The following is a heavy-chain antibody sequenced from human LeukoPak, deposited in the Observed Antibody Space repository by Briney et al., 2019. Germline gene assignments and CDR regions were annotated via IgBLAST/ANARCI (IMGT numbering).Heavy chain of an antibody. CDR1: GGSISSSSYY. D-gene: IGHD3-10*01. Sequence: PSETLSLTCTVSGGSISSSSYYWGWIRQPPGKGLEWIGSIYYSGSTYYNPSLKSRVTISADTSKNQFSLKLSSVTAADTAVYYCARGDYYGSGSYYKKTVDYWGQGTLVTVSS. V-gene: IGHV4-39*01. CDR2: IYYSGST. J-gene: IGHJ4*02. CDR3: ARGDYYGSGSYYKKTVDY.